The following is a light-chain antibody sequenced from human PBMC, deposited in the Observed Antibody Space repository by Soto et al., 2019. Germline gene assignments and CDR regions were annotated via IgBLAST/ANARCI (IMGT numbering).Light chain of an antibody. J-gene: IGKJ4*01. CDR2: KAS. CDR1: QSITTW. V-gene: IGKV1-5*03. CDR3: QQYNSFSLT. Sequence: DIQMTQSPSTLAASVGDRVTITCRASQSITTWLAWYQQKPGKAPKLLIYKASSLESGVPSRFSGSGSGTEFTLSISSLQPDDFATYYCQQYNSFSLTFGGGTKVEIK.